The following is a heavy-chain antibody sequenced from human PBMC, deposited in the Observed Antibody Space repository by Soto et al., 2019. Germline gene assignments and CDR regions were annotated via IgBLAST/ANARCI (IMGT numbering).Heavy chain of an antibody. CDR3: AREDGYNWEGFDY. CDR2: IIPILGIA. CDR1: GGRLSTYA. V-gene: IGHV1-69*04. Sequence: SVKLSCEARGGRLSTYAISWVRQAPGQGLEWMGRIIPILGIANYAQKFQGRVTITADKSTSTAYMELSSLRSEDTAVYYCAREDGYNWEGFDYWGQGTLVTVSS. J-gene: IGHJ4*02. D-gene: IGHD5-12*01.